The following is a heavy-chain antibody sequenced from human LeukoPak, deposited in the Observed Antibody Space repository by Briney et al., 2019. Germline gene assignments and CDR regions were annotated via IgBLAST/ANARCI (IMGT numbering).Heavy chain of an antibody. V-gene: IGHV4-39*07. CDR3: ARVHYYYYYYMDV. J-gene: IGHJ6*03. CDR1: GGSISSSSYY. Sequence: PSETLSLTCTVSGGSISSSSYYWGWIRQPPGKGLEWIGSIYYSGSTYYNPSLKSRVTISVDTSKNQFSLKLSSVTAADTAVYYCARVHYYYYYYMDVWGKGTTVTVS. CDR2: IYYSGST.